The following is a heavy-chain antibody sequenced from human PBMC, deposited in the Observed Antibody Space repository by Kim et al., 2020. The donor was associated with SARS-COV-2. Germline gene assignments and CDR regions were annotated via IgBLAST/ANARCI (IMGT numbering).Heavy chain of an antibody. CDR2: ISYDGSNK. J-gene: IGHJ4*02. V-gene: IGHV3-30-3*01. D-gene: IGHD3-10*01. CDR1: GFTFSSYA. CDR3: ARDAPSGAITMVRGVIIPPLY. Sequence: GGSLRLSCAASGFTFSSYAMHWVRRAPGKGLEWVAVISYDGSNKYYADSVKGRFTISRDNSKNTLYLQMNSLRAEDTAVYYCARDAPSGAITMVRGVIIPPLYWGQGTLVTVSS.